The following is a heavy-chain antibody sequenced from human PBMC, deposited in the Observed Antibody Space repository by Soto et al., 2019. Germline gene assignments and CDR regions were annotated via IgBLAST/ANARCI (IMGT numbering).Heavy chain of an antibody. CDR1: GGSISSGGYY. CDR3: AGESSSSWYLYYYGMDV. CDR2: IYYSGST. Sequence: QVQLQESGPGLVKPSQTLSLTCTVSGGSISSGGYYWNWIRQHPGKGLEWVGYIYYSGSTYYNPSLKSRVTISVDTSKNQSSLKLSSMTAAATALYYCAGESSSSWYLYYYGMDVWGQGTRVNVSS. J-gene: IGHJ6*02. V-gene: IGHV4-31*03. D-gene: IGHD6-13*01.